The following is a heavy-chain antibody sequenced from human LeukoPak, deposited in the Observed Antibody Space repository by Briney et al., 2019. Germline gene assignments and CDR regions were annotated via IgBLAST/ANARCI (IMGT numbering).Heavy chain of an antibody. CDR2: IYYSGST. J-gene: IGHJ5*02. Sequence: SETLSLTCTVSGGSISSYYWSWIRQPPGKGLEWIGYIYYSGSTNYNPSLKSRVTISVHTSKNQFSLKLSSVTAADTAVYYCASINRGWFDPWGQGTLVTVSS. V-gene: IGHV4-59*01. D-gene: IGHD1-14*01. CDR3: ASINRGWFDP. CDR1: GGSISSYY.